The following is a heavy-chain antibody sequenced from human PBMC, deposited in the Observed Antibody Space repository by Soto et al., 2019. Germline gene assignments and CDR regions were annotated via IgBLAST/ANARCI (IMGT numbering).Heavy chain of an antibody. D-gene: IGHD4-4*01. Sequence: QVQLVESGGGVVQPGRSLRLSCAASGFTFSSYGMHWVRQAPGKGLEWVAVISYAGSNKYYADSVKGRFTISRDNSKNTLYLQMNSLRAEDTAVYYCAKAYDYSNYVSHYYYGMDVWGQGTTVTVSS. CDR2: ISYAGSNK. V-gene: IGHV3-30*18. CDR1: GFTFSSYG. CDR3: AKAYDYSNYVSHYYYGMDV. J-gene: IGHJ6*02.